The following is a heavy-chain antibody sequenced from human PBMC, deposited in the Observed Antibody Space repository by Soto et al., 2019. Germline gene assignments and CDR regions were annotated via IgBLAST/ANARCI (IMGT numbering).Heavy chain of an antibody. CDR1: GGSISSGGTGSY. V-gene: IGHV4-31*03. CDR2: IYYTGNT. D-gene: IGHD1-1*01. J-gene: IGHJ4*02. CDR3: ASGHDAYKVRY. Sequence: QVQLQESGPGLVKPSQTLSLTCTVSGGSISSGGTGSYWTWIRQLPGTGLEWIGYIYYTGNTHYTPSLKSRPTISIDTSENQFSLTLTSVTAADTAVYFCASGHDAYKVRYWGQGTLVTVSS.